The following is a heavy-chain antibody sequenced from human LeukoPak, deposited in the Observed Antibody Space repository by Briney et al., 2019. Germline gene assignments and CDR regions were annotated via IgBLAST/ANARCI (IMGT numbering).Heavy chain of an antibody. V-gene: IGHV3-15*01. CDR1: AFTFSNAW. J-gene: IGHJ1*01. CDR2: IKSKTDGGTT. CDR3: TTGLLLSWNRYFQH. Sequence: MAGGSLRLSCAASAFTFSNAWMTWVRQAPGRGLEWVGRIKSKTDGGTTDYRAPLRGRFTISRDDSKNTVYLQMDSLKTEDTAVYYCTTGLLLSWNRYFQHWGQGTLVTVSS. D-gene: IGHD3-16*02.